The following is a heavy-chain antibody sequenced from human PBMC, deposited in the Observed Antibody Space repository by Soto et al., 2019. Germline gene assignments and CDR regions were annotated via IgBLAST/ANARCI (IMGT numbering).Heavy chain of an antibody. CDR2: ISPDNGNT. D-gene: IGHD5-12*01. J-gene: IGHJ6*02. Sequence: QVQLVQSGCEVKKPGASVKVSCKASGYTFTIYGINWVRQAPGQGLEWMGWISPDNGNTNYAQKLQGRVTMTTDTYTSPAYMELRSLRSDDTAVYYCARALGYSGSAGMDVGCQGTTVTVSS. CDR3: ARALGYSGSAGMDV. V-gene: IGHV1-18*01. CDR1: GYTFTIYG.